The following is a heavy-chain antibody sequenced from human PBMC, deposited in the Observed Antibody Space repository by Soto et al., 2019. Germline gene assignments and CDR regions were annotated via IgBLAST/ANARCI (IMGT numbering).Heavy chain of an antibody. Sequence: ASVKVSCKASGYTFTSYGISWLRQAPGQGLEWMGWISAYNGNTNYAQKLQGRVTMTTDTSTSTAYMELRSLRSDDTAVYYCARGASDDSSGYADVDFDYWGQGTLVTVSS. V-gene: IGHV1-18*01. D-gene: IGHD3-22*01. CDR3: ARGASDDSSGYADVDFDY. CDR2: ISAYNGNT. CDR1: GYTFTSYG. J-gene: IGHJ4*02.